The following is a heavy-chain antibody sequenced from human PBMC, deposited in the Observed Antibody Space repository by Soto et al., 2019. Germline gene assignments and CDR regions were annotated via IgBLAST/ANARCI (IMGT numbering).Heavy chain of an antibody. D-gene: IGHD1-1*01. J-gene: IGHJ5*02. CDR3: ARAAAWKFIYWLDT. V-gene: IGHV1-8*01. CDR1: GYNFITYD. Sequence: QVQLVQSGAEVKKPGASVKVSCKASGYNFITYDINWVRQAPGQGLEWMGWVNAHSGQTEFAQKFQGRLTMTTNTSITTAYMELSSLRSEDTAIYDCARAAAWKFIYWLDTWGPGTLVTVAS. CDR2: VNAHSGQT.